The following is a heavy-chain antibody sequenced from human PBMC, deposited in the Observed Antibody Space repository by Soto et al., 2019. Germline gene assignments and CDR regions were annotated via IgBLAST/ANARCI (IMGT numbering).Heavy chain of an antibody. D-gene: IGHD3-10*01. Sequence: SETLSLTCAVSGVSISSGNWWTFFRQSPQRGLEYIGEIFHDGTANYYPSFERRVAISVDTSKNQFSLKLTSVTAADTAIYFCARLVYDTRLNYMYFDFWGQGTLVTVSS. V-gene: IGHV4-4*02. J-gene: IGHJ4*02. CDR2: IFHDGTA. CDR1: GVSISSGNW. CDR3: ARLVYDTRLNYMYFDF.